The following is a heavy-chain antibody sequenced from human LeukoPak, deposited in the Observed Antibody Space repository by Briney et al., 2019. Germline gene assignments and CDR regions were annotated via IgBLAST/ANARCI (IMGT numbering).Heavy chain of an antibody. D-gene: IGHD2/OR15-2a*01. Sequence: GGSLRLSCAASGFTFSNYGMYWVRQAPGKGLEWVSGLSGSGDITYYTDSVKGRFTISRDNSKNTLYLEMNNLRAEDTALYYCAKRGNAISFFDPWGQGTLVTVSS. CDR2: LSGSGDIT. J-gene: IGHJ5*02. CDR3: AKRGNAISFFDP. V-gene: IGHV3-23*01. CDR1: GFTFSNYG.